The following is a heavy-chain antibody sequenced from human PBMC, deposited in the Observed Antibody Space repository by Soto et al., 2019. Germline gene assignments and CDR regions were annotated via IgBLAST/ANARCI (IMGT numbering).Heavy chain of an antibody. CDR3: ARDQGEIVAAPIENNGLSNRLDS. J-gene: IGHJ4*02. V-gene: IGHV3-33*01. CDR2: IRYDGVNK. D-gene: IGHD5-12*01. Sequence: QVKVVESGGGVVQPGRSLRLSCAASGFIFRNYGMHWVRQAPGKGLEWLAAIRYDGVNKHYADSVKGRFSTSRDNSKNTVYLQINSLRAEDTAVYYCARDQGEIVAAPIENNGLSNRLDSWGQGTRVTVSS. CDR1: GFIFRNYG.